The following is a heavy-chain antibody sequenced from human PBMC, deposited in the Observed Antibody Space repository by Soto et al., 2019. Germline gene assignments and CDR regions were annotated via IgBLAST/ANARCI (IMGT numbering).Heavy chain of an antibody. CDR2: INSDGSST. V-gene: IGHV3-74*01. J-gene: IGHJ6*02. CDR1: GFTFSSYW. Sequence: EVQLVESGGGLVQPGGSLRLSCAASGFTFSSYWMHWVRQAPGKGLVWVSRINSDGSSTSYADSVKGRFTISKDNAKITLYLQMNSLRAEDTAVYYCASEKDSNPNYGMDVWGQGTTVTVSS. D-gene: IGHD2-15*01. CDR3: ASEKDSNPNYGMDV.